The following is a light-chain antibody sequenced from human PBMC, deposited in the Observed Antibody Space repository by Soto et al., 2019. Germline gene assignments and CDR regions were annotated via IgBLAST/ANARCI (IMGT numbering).Light chain of an antibody. CDR2: DVS. CDR3: SSYTSSSTVI. J-gene: IGLJ7*01. Sequence: QSVLTQPASVSGSPGQSITISCTGTSSDVGGYNYVSWYQQHPGKVPKLMIYDVSNRPSGVSNRFSGSKSGNTASLTISGLQAEDEYYYYCSSYTSSSTVIFGGGTQLTVL. V-gene: IGLV2-14*03. CDR1: SSDVGGYNY.